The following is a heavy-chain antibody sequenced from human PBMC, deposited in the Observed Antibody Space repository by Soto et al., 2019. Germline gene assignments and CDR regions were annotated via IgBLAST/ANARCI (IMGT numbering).Heavy chain of an antibody. CDR1: GGSIRSGGYY. CDR3: AREDSDHYFDY. J-gene: IGHJ4*02. Sequence: SETLSLTCTVSGGSIRSGGYYWSWIRQHPGKGLEWIGYIYYSGSTYYNPSLQSRVTISVDTSKNQFSLKLSSVTVADTAVYFCAREDSDHYFDYCGQGTLVTVSS. V-gene: IGHV4-31*03. D-gene: IGHD2-15*01. CDR2: IYYSGST.